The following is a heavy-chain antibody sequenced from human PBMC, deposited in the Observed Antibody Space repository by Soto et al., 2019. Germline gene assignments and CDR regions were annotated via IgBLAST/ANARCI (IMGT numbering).Heavy chain of an antibody. CDR2: ITFRGVT. V-gene: IGHV4-34*01. D-gene: IGHD3-9*01. Sequence: PSETLSLTCDVHGDSLSVYAWSWIRHPPGKGLEWIGEITFRGVTNYHPSLKSRVSMSVDTSKNRISLNMSSVTAADTALYFCARKLEASVRHVEWFSYKWFDPWGPGTLVTVSS. J-gene: IGHJ5*02. CDR3: ARKLEASVRHVEWFSYKWFDP. CDR1: GDSLSVYA.